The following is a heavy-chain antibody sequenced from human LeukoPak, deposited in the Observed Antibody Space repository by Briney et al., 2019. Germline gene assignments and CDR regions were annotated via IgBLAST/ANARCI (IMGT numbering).Heavy chain of an antibody. D-gene: IGHD5-24*01. J-gene: IGHJ6*02. CDR1: GGSFSGYY. V-gene: IGHV4-34*01. Sequence: SETLSLTCAVYGGSFSGYYWSWIRQPPGKGLEWIGEINHSGSTNYNPSLKSRVTISVDTSKNQFSLKLSSVTAADTAEYYCARALYKRFRDGYYYYCMDVWGQGTTVTVSS. CDR3: ARALYKRFRDGYYYYCMDV. CDR2: INHSGST.